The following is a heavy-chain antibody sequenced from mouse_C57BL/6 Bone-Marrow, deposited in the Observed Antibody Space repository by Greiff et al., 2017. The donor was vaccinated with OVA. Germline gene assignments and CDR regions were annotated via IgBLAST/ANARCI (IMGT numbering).Heavy chain of an antibody. CDR2: ISGGGGNT. CDR3: TRRYYYGSSYEGAMDY. V-gene: IGHV5-9*01. CDR1: GFTFSSYT. D-gene: IGHD1-1*01. J-gene: IGHJ4*01. Sequence: EVMLVESGGGLVKPGGSLKLSCAASGFTFSSYTMSWVRQTPEKRLEWVATISGGGGNTYYPDSVKGRFTISRDNAKNTLYLQMSSLRSEDTALYYCTRRYYYGSSYEGAMDYWGQGTSVTVSS.